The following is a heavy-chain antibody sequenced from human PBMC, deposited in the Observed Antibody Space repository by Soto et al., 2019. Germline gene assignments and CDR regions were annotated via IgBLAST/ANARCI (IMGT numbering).Heavy chain of an antibody. V-gene: IGHV3-23*01. D-gene: IGHD2-2*01. CDR3: AKEGGPYCTSTNCRLNYDY. Sequence: GSLRLSCAASGFTFSRYAMSWVRQTPGKGLQWVSAITDSGGSTYYADSVKGRFTISRDNSENTLYLQMNGLRAEDTAVYYCAKEGGPYCTSTNCRLNYDYWGQGTLVTVSS. CDR1: GFTFSRYA. J-gene: IGHJ4*02. CDR2: ITDSGGST.